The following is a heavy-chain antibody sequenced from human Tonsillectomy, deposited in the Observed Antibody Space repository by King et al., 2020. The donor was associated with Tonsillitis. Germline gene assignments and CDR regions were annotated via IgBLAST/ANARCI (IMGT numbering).Heavy chain of an antibody. CDR2: VSYTGST. V-gene: IGHV4-59*01. Sequence: VQLQESGPGLVKPSETLSLTCTVSGGSISGYYWSWIRQPPGKGLEFIGYVSYTGSTNDNPSLKSRVSISLDTSENQISLRLRSVTAADTAVYYCASGTDDAYCGGGCYPYFDYWGQGTLVTVSS. J-gene: IGHJ4*02. D-gene: IGHD2-21*02. CDR3: ASGTDDAYCGGGCYPYFDY. CDR1: GGSISGYY.